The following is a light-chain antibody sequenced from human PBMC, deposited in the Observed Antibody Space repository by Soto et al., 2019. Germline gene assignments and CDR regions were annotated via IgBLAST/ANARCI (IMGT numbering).Light chain of an antibody. V-gene: IGLV1-40*01. Sequence: QLVLTQPPSVSGAPGQTITMSCTGSSSNIGAGYDVHWYRQFPGAAPKLLIYADNDRPSGVPDRFSASKSGTSASLAITGLQGEDEGNYYCQSYDTTRSGLIFGAGTKLTVL. J-gene: IGLJ2*01. CDR3: QSYDTTRSGLI. CDR2: ADN. CDR1: SSNIGAGYD.